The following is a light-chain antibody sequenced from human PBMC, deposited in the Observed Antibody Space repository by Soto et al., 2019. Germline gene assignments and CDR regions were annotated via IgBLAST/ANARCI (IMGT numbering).Light chain of an antibody. CDR1: QTISSW. CDR2: KAS. CDR3: HHYNNYSEA. Sequence: DIQMTQSPSTLSGSVGDRVTITCRASQTISSWLAWYQQKPGKAPKLLIYKASTLKSGVPSRFSGSGSGTEFSITISSLQTDDFATYYYHHYNNYSEAFGQGTKVDIK. J-gene: IGKJ1*01. V-gene: IGKV1-5*03.